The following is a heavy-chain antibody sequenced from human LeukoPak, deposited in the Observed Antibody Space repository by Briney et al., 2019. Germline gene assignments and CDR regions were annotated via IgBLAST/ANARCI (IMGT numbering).Heavy chain of an antibody. CDR1: GYSFTSYW. CDR3: ARQDYYDSSGYYSTGNWFDP. CDR2: IYPGDSDT. V-gene: IGHV5-51*01. D-gene: IGHD3-22*01. Sequence: GESLKISCKGSGYSFTSYWIGWVRQMPGKGLEWMGIIYPGDSDTRYSPSFQGQVTISAGKSISTAYLQWSSLKASDTAMYYCARQDYYDSSGYYSTGNWFDPWGQGTLVTVSS. J-gene: IGHJ5*02.